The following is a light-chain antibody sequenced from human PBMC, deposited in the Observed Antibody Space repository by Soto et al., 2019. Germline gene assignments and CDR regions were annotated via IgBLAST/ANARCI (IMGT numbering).Light chain of an antibody. CDR2: DAA. CDR3: QQHDGTPPVT. Sequence: EIVLTQSPDTLSLSPGERATLSCRASQSARSERLASYHQQPGQAPRLVLFDAATRATGIPPTFSGSGSATHFTLTTTSLQPDDDSAYYCQQHDGTPPVTFGLGTKVDIK. CDR1: QSARSER. V-gene: IGKV3-20*01. J-gene: IGKJ1*01.